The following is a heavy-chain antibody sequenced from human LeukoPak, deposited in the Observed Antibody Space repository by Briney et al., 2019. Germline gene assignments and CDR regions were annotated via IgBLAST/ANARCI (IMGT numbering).Heavy chain of an antibody. Sequence: GASVKVSCKASGYTFNIYGINWVRQAPGQGLEWMGWISGYNGNTNYAQKLQGRVTMTTDTSTSTAYMELRSLRSDDTAVYYCAISLQHYGSGSYLDFDYWGQGTLVTVSS. CDR3: AISLQHYGSGSYLDFDY. J-gene: IGHJ4*02. V-gene: IGHV1-18*01. CDR2: ISGYNGNT. CDR1: GYTFNIYG. D-gene: IGHD3-10*01.